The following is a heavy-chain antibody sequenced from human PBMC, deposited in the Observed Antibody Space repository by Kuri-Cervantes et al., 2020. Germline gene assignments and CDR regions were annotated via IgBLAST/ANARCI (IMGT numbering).Heavy chain of an antibody. Sequence: ASVKVSCKASGYTFTSYDISWVRQATGQGLEWMGWMNPNSGNTGYAQKFQGRVTMTRNTSISTAYMELSSLRSEDTAVYYCARVFYYYGSGSPDLDYWGQGTLVTVSS. CDR3: ARVFYYYGSGSPDLDY. CDR1: GYTFTSYD. CDR2: MNPNSGNT. V-gene: IGHV1-8*01. J-gene: IGHJ4*02. D-gene: IGHD3-10*01.